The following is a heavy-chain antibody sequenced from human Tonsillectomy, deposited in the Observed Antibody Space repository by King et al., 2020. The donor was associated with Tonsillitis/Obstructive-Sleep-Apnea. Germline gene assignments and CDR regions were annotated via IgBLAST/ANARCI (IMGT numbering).Heavy chain of an antibody. Sequence: VQLQQWGAGLLKPSETLALTCAVYGGSFSGYYWSWIRQPPGKGLEWIGEINQSGSTNYNPSLKSRVTISVDTSKNQFSLKVGSVTAADTAVYYCATRITMVRGVRGNYYYYMDVWGKGTTVTVSS. V-gene: IGHV4-34*01. CDR1: GGSFSGYY. CDR2: INQSGST. CDR3: ATRITMVRGVRGNYYYYMDV. J-gene: IGHJ6*03. D-gene: IGHD3-10*01.